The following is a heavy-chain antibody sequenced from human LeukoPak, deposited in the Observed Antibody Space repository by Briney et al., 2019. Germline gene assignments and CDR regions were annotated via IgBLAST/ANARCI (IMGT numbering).Heavy chain of an antibody. V-gene: IGHV4-39*07. Sequence: ASETLSLTCTVSGGSISSSSYYWGWIRQPPGKGLEWIGSIYYSGSTYYNPSLKSRVTISVDTSKNQFSLKLSSVTAADTAVYYCARARGYDFWSGYKGYYFDYWGQGTLVTVSS. CDR1: GGSISSSSYY. J-gene: IGHJ4*02. CDR2: IYYSGST. D-gene: IGHD3-3*01. CDR3: ARARGYDFWSGYKGYYFDY.